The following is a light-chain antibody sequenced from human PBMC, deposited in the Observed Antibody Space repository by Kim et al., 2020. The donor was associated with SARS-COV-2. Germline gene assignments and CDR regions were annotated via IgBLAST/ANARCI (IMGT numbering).Light chain of an antibody. CDR3: SSRDSSGNLVL. CDR1: SPRTYS. V-gene: IGLV3-19*01. Sequence: LCQPVRLTCHGDSPRTYSASWHKQKAAQAPRLVMYSKNIRPLVIPDRFSGSSSGNPASLTITGAQAEDEADYYCSSRDSSGNLVLFGGGTQLTVL. CDR2: SKN. J-gene: IGLJ2*01.